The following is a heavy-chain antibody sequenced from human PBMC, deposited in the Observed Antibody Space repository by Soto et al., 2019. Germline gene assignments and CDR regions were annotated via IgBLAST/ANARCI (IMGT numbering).Heavy chain of an antibody. J-gene: IGHJ4*02. CDR2: ITSRSDTI. D-gene: IGHD3-22*01. CDR3: ARSSGHYRPFDS. V-gene: IGHV3-48*03. CDR1: GFTFSSYE. Sequence: LRLSCAASGFTFSSYEMNWVRQAPGKGLEWVSHITSRSDTIYYADSVKGRFTISRDNAESSLFLQMNSLRAEDTAVYYCARSSGHYRPFDSWGQGTLVTVSS.